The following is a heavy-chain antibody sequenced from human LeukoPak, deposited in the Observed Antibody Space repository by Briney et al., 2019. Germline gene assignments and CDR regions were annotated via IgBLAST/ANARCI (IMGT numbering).Heavy chain of an antibody. V-gene: IGHV3-7*01. CDR3: ARGWGWCDY. CDR1: GFTFSSYE. CDR2: IKQDGSET. J-gene: IGHJ4*02. D-gene: IGHD7-27*01. Sequence: GGSLRLSCAASGFTFSSYEMSWVRQVPGKGLEWVANIKQDGSETYDADSVKGRFTISRDNAKNSLYLQMNSLRAEDTAVYYCARGWGWCDYWGQGTLVTVSS.